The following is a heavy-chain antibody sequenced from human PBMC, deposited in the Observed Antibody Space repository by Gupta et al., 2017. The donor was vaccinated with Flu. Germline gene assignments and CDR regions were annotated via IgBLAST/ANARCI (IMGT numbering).Heavy chain of an antibody. J-gene: IGHJ3*02. V-gene: IGHV1-18*01. D-gene: IGHD3-22*01. CDR3: ARTPRIWPVVVITNDDFDI. Sequence: QVHLVQSGAEVKKPGASVKVSCKASGYTFTSYGISWVRQASGQGLEWMGWISAYNGNTNYEQKLQGRVTMTTDTSTSTAYKELRSLKSDDTAVYYCARTPRIWPVVVITNDDFDIWGQGTMVTGSS. CDR2: ISAYNGNT. CDR1: GYTFTSYG.